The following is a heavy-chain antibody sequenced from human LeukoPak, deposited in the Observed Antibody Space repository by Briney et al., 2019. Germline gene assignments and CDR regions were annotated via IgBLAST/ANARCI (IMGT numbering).Heavy chain of an antibody. CDR2: INHSGDT. V-gene: IGHV4-34*01. CDR3: ASDDYGDLVNAFDI. J-gene: IGHJ3*02. D-gene: IGHD4-17*01. CDR1: GGSFSGYY. Sequence: SETLSLTCAVYGGSFSGYYWSWIRQPPGKGLEWIGEINHSGDTNYNPSPKSRVTISLDTSKNHFSLKLTSVTAADTAVYYCASDDYGDLVNAFDIWGQGTMVTVSS.